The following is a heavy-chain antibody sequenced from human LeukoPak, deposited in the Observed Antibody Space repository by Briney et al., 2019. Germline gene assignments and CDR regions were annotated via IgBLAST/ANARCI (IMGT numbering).Heavy chain of an antibody. CDR1: GGSISSYY. V-gene: IGHV4-34*01. Sequence: NSSETLSLTCTVSGGSISSYYWSWIRQPAGKGLEWIGEINHSGSTNYNPSLKSRVTISVDTSKNQFSLKLSSVTAADTAVYYCARNSPGGTDYWGQGTLVTVSS. CDR2: INHSGST. CDR3: ARNSPGGTDY. J-gene: IGHJ4*02.